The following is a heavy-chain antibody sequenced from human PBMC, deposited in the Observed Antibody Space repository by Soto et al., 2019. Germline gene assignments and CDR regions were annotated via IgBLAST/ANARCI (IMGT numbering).Heavy chain of an antibody. J-gene: IGHJ6*02. CDR2: ISAYNGNT. V-gene: IGHV1-18*01. CDR3: AAAAGPRDYYYGMDV. Sequence: QVQLVQSGAEVKKPGASVKVSCKASGYTFTSYGIIWVRQAPGQGLEWMGWISAYNGNTNYAQKLQGRVTMTTDTSXXTADMELRSLRSDDTAVYYCAAAAGPRDYYYGMDVWGQGTTVTVSS. D-gene: IGHD6-13*01. CDR1: GYTFTSYG.